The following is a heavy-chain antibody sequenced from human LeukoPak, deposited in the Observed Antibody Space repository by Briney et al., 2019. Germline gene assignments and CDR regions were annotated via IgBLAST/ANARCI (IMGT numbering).Heavy chain of an antibody. D-gene: IGHD2-2*01. CDR2: ISYDGSNK. J-gene: IGHJ4*02. CDR1: GFTFSSYG. CDR3: AKDGLDIVVVPAYYFDY. Sequence: PGGSLRLSCAASGFTFSSYGMPWARQAPGKGLEWVAVISYDGSNKYYADSVKGRFTISRDNSKNTLYLQMNSLRAEDTAVYYCAKDGLDIVVVPAYYFDYWGQGTLVTVSS. V-gene: IGHV3-30*18.